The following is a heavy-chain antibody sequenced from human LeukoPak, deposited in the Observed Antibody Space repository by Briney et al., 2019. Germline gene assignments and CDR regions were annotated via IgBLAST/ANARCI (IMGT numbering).Heavy chain of an antibody. CDR3: AKRGNSWDLFDY. J-gene: IGHJ4*02. CDR1: GFTFSSYV. CDR2: IGGSVGSM. Sequence: GGSLRLSCAASGFTFSSYVMSWVRQTPGKGLEWVSNIGGSVGSMFYAASVKGRFAISRDNSKKTLFLQMNNLRVEDTAVYYCAKRGNSWDLFDYWGQGTLVTVSS. D-gene: IGHD6-13*01. V-gene: IGHV3-23*01.